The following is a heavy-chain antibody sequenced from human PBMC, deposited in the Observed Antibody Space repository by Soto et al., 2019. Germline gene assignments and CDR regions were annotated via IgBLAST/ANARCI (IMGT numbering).Heavy chain of an antibody. CDR2: IYSGGST. V-gene: IGHV3-53*01. CDR3: AREAPDYGDYNGQTFDY. D-gene: IGHD4-17*01. Sequence: EVQLVESGGGLIQPGGSLRLSCAASGFTVSSNYMSWVRQAPGKGLEWVSVIYSGGSTYYADSVKGRFTISRDNSKNTLYLQMNSLRAEDTAVYYCAREAPDYGDYNGQTFDYWGQGTLVTVSS. CDR1: GFTVSSNY. J-gene: IGHJ4*02.